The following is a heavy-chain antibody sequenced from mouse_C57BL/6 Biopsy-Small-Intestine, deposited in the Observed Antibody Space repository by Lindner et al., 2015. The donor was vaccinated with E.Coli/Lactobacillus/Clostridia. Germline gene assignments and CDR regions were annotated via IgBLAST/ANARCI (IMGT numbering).Heavy chain of an antibody. J-gene: IGHJ2*01. CDR2: IYPGGGYT. CDR3: ARKGLYYDYDGGSLYFDY. V-gene: IGHV1-63*01. Sequence: VQLQESGAELVRPGTSVKMSCKASGYTFTNYWIGWAKQRPGHGLEWIGDIYPGGGYTNYNEKFKGKATLTADKSSSTAYMQFSSLTSEDSAIYYCARKGLYYDYDGGSLYFDYWGQGTTLTVSS. CDR1: GYTFTNYW. D-gene: IGHD2-4*01.